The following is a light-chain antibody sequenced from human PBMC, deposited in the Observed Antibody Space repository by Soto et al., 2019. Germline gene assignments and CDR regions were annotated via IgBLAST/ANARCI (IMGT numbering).Light chain of an antibody. V-gene: IGLV2-14*01. J-gene: IGLJ2*01. CDR3: LSYTSSTTLV. CDR1: NSDIGGYKY. CDR2: EGS. Sequence: QSVLTQPASVSGSHGQSITISCTGTNSDIGGYKYVSWYQHQPGKAPKLLIYEGSKLPSGVSNRFSASTSGNTASLTISGLQAEDEADHYCLSYTSSTTLVFGGGTKLTV.